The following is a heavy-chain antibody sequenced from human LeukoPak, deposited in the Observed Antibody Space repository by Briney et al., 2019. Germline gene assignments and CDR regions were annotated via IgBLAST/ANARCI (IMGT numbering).Heavy chain of an antibody. CDR3: AKGLYDYALDV. V-gene: IGHV3-23*01. CDR2: IGARDGRT. Sequence: PGGSLRLSCAASGFTFRNYAMTWVRQAPGKGLDWVALIGARDGRTYYADPVKDRFTIPRDNFKNTLYLQMNSLRAEDTAIYYCAKGLYDYALDVWGQGTAVTVS. J-gene: IGHJ6*02. CDR1: GFTFRNYA.